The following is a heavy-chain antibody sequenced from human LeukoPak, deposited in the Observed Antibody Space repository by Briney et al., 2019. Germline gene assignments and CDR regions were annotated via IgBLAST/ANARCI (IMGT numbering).Heavy chain of an antibody. J-gene: IGHJ4*02. D-gene: IGHD6-19*01. CDR1: GYTFTGYY. CDR2: INSNNGNT. Sequence: ASVKVSCKASGYTFTGYYMHWVRQAPGQGLEWMGWINSNNGNTGYAQKFQDRVTMTRDTSISTVYMELSSLRSEDTAVYYCAREGLVAGPYYFDYWGQGTLVTVSS. V-gene: IGHV1-8*02. CDR3: AREGLVAGPYYFDY.